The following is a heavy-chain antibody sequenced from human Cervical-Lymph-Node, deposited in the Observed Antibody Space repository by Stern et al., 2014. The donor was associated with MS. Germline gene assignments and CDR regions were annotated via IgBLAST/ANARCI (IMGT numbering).Heavy chain of an antibody. CDR1: EYTHNNYL. D-gene: IGHD2-15*01. Sequence: VQLVESGSEVKKPGASVKVSCKASEYTHNNYLIHWVRQAPGQRPDWMGVINPSGATNYAQKVQDRVTMTTDASTSTFYMELSRLRSGDTAVYYCAVRYCSGGRCYSVPDVWGQGTTVIVSS. CDR3: AVRYCSGGRCYSVPDV. J-gene: IGHJ6*02. CDR2: INPSGAT. V-gene: IGHV1-46*02.